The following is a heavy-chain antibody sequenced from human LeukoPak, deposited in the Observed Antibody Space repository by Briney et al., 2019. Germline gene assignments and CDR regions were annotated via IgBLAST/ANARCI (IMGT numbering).Heavy chain of an antibody. J-gene: IGHJ4*02. D-gene: IGHD3-10*01. V-gene: IGHV4-34*01. CDR2: INHSGST. CDR3: ARHGYIYRGVVDY. CDR1: GGSFSGYY. Sequence: SETLSLTCAVYGGSFSGYYWSWIRQPPGKGLEWIGEINHSGSTNYNPSLKSRVTTSVDTSKNQCSLNLSSVTAADTAVYYCARHGYIYRGVVDYWGQGTLVTVSS.